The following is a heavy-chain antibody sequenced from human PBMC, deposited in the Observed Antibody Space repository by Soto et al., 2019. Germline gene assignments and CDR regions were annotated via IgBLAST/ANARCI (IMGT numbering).Heavy chain of an antibody. CDR3: ARDQVVVVPAANYYYYGMDV. CDR1: GYTFTSYG. Sequence: ASVKVSCKASGYTFTSYGISWVRQAPGQGLEWMGWISAYNGNTNYAQKLQGRVTITADESTSTAYMELSSLRSEDTAVYYCARDQVVVVPAANYYYYGMDVRGQGTTVTVSS. CDR2: ISAYNGNT. J-gene: IGHJ6*02. D-gene: IGHD2-2*01. V-gene: IGHV1-18*01.